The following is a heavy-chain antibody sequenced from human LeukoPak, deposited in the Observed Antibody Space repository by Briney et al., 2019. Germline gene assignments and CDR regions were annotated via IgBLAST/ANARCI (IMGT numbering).Heavy chain of an antibody. D-gene: IGHD2-8*01. CDR3: VRDPSRGLYFVDH. CDR1: GLIVSSNC. Sequence: GGSLRLSSAASGLIVSSNCMSWVRQAPGKGLEWVSVIYSGGSIYYADSVKGRFTISRDNSKNTLYLQMNSLRAEDTAVYYCVRDPSRGLYFVDHWGQGTLVTVSS. J-gene: IGHJ4*02. V-gene: IGHV3-53*01. CDR2: IYSGGSI.